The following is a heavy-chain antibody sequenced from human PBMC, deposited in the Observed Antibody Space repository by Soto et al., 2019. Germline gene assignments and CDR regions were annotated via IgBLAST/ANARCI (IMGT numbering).Heavy chain of an antibody. CDR3: ARHAENSRHSSSPYNWFDP. Sequence: PSETLSLTCTFSGCSISSSSDYLGWIRQPPGKGLEWIGSIYYSGSTYYNPSLKSRVTISVDTSKNQFSLKLSSVTAADTAVYYCARHAENSRHSSSPYNWFDPWGQGTLVTVSS. CDR2: IYYSGST. V-gene: IGHV4-39*01. CDR1: GCSISSSSDY. J-gene: IGHJ5*02. D-gene: IGHD6-6*01.